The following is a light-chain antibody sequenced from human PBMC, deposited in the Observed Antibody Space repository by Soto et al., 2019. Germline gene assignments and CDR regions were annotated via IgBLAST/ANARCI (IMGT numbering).Light chain of an antibody. Sequence: QSALTQPASVSGSPGQSITISCTGTHSDVGGYNYVSWYQQHPGKAPKLMIYEVSNRPSGVSNRFSGSKSGNTASLTISGLQAEAEADDYCSSYTSSSTPWVFGGGTKLTVL. J-gene: IGLJ3*02. CDR1: HSDVGGYNY. V-gene: IGLV2-14*01. CDR2: EVS. CDR3: SSYTSSSTPWV.